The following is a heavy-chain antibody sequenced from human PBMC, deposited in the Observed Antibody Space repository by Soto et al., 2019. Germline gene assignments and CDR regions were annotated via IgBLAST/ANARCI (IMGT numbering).Heavy chain of an antibody. D-gene: IGHD3-22*01. CDR1: GGTCSSYA. J-gene: IGHJ4*02. Sequence: QVQLVPSGAEVNKPGSSVKVSCQASGGTCSSYALSWVRQAPGQGLAWMGGIIPILGTANYAQKFQGRVTITADESKSTAYMERSSLRSEDTAVYYCARGRREISGYDAYFDYWGQGTLVSVSS. CDR3: ARGRREISGYDAYFDY. V-gene: IGHV1-69*01. CDR2: IIPILGTA.